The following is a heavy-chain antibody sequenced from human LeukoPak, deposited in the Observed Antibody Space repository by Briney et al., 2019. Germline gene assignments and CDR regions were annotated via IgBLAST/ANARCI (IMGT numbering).Heavy chain of an antibody. V-gene: IGHV3-23*01. CDR2: FSGSGGNT. D-gene: IGHD4/OR15-4a*01. Sequence: PGGSLRLSCAASGSAFSSYAMSWVRQAPGKGLEWVSAFSGSGGNTYYADSVKGRFTISRDNSKNTLYLQMNSLRAGDTAVYYCARSGLSRFDYWGQGTLVTVSS. J-gene: IGHJ4*02. CDR3: ARSGLSRFDY. CDR1: GSAFSSYA.